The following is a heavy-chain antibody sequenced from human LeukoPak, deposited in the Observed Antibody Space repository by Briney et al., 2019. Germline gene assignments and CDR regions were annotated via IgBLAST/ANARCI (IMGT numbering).Heavy chain of an antibody. Sequence: GGSLRLSCAASGFTFTSYAMSWVRQAPGKGLDWVSGVSRSGSSTKYADNVKGRFIISGDNPKNTLYLQMNSLRAEDTAVYYCARSSSGWYSFDYWGEGTLVTVSS. J-gene: IGHJ4*02. V-gene: IGHV3-23*01. CDR3: ARSSSGWYSFDY. CDR2: VSRSGSST. CDR1: GFTFTSYA. D-gene: IGHD6-19*01.